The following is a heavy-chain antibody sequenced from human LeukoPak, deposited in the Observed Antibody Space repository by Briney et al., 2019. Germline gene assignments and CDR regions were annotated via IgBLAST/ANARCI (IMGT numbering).Heavy chain of an antibody. D-gene: IGHD3-10*01. V-gene: IGHV4-59*01. CDR3: AKVGGSGSYSFWSGSGVPLDV. Sequence: SETLSLTCTVSGGSISSYYWSWIRQPPGRGLEWIGYIYYSGSTNYNPSLKSRVTISVDTSKNQFSLKLSSVTAADTAVYYCAKVGGSGSYSFWSGSGVPLDVWGKGTTVTISS. CDR1: GGSISSYY. J-gene: IGHJ6*04. CDR2: IYYSGST.